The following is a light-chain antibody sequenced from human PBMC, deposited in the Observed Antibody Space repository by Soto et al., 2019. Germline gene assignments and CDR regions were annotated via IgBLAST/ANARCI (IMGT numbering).Light chain of an antibody. J-gene: IGKJ2*01. Sequence: DVQMTQSPSSLSASVGDRVTITCRASQNIDIYLNWYQQKPGRHPTLLIYTTSRLQSGVPTRFSRSGSGTDFTLTIRNLQPEDFATYSCHQSYITPPAFGQGTKVGIK. CDR1: QNIDIY. CDR2: TTS. CDR3: HQSYITPPA. V-gene: IGKV1-39*01.